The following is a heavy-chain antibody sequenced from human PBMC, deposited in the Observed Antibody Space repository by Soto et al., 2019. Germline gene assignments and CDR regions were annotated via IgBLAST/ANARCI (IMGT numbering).Heavy chain of an antibody. J-gene: IGHJ6*02. CDR3: ASASRYFSSTICYNFHYYGMDF. D-gene: IGHD2-2*02. CDR1: GYTFTGYY. CDR2: INPNSGGT. V-gene: IGHV1-2*02. Sequence: ASVKVSCKASGYTFTGYYMHWVRQAPGQGLEWMGWINPNSGGTNYAQKFQGRVTMTRDTSISTAYMELSRLRSDDTAVYYCASASRYFSSTICYNFHYYGMDFWGQVTTVTVSS.